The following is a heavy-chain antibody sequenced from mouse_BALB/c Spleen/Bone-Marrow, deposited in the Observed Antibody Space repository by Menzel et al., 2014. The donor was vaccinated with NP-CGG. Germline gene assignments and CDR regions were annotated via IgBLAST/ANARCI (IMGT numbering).Heavy chain of an antibody. CDR2: ISSGSSTI. V-gene: IGHV5-17*02. CDR3: ARDVPLYDVGYFDY. J-gene: IGHJ2*01. Sequence: EVMLVESGGGLVQPGGSRKLSCAASGFTFSSSGMHWVRQAPGKGLEWVAYISSGSSTIYYADTVKGRFTISRDNPKNTLFLQMTSLRSEDTAMYYCARDVPLYDVGYFDYWGQGTTLTVSS. D-gene: IGHD2-14*01. CDR1: GFTFSSSG.